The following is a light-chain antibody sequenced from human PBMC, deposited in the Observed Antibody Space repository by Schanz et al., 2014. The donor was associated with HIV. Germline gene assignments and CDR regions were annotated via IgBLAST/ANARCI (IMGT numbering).Light chain of an antibody. J-gene: IGLJ1*01. CDR1: SSDGGGYAY. CDR3: CSYAGSSTFV. V-gene: IGLV2-14*03. CDR2: DVT. Sequence: QSVLTQPASVSGSPGQAITISCTGDSSDGGGYAYPSWYQQHPGKAPKIIIYDVTDRPSGVSFRFSGSKSGNTASLTISGLQSEDEAFYYCCSYAGSSTFVFGTGTKLTVL.